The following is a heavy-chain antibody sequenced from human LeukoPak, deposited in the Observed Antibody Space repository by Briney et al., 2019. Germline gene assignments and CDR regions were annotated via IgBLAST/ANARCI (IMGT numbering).Heavy chain of an antibody. J-gene: IGHJ4*02. D-gene: IGHD5-24*01. CDR3: ARLYLPATRSDY. V-gene: IGHV4-38-2*02. CDR2: IYHSGRT. Sequence: SETLSLTCTVSGYSISSGYYWGWIRQPPGKGLEWIGSIYHSGRTFYNPSLKSRVTISVDTSKNQFSLKLTSVTAADTAVYYCARLYLPATRSDYWGQGTLVTVSS. CDR1: GYSISSGYY.